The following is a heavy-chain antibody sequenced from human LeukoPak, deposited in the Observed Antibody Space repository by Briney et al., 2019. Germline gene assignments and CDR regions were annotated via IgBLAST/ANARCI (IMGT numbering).Heavy chain of an antibody. CDR3: AGGPDY. CDR1: GFTFSSYW. V-gene: IGHV3-74*01. CDR2: ISTDGSTT. J-gene: IGHJ4*02. Sequence: GGSLRLSCAASGFTFSSYWMHWVRQAPGKGLVWVSRISTDGSTTTYADSVKGRFTISRDNAKNTAYLQMNSLRAEDTAVYYCAGGPDYWGQGTLVTVSS.